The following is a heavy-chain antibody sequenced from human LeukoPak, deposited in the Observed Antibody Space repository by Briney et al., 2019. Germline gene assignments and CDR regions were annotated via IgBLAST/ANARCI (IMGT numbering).Heavy chain of an antibody. CDR3: ARAVRGYSYGDDAFDI. D-gene: IGHD5-18*01. V-gene: IGHV4-59*01. CDR1: GGSISSYY. J-gene: IGHJ3*02. Sequence: SETLSLTCTVSGGSISSYYWSWIRQPPGKGLEWIGYIYYSGSINYNPSLKSRVTISVDTSKNQFSLKLSSVTAADTAVYYCARAVRGYSYGDDAFDIWGQGTMVTVSS. CDR2: IYYSGSI.